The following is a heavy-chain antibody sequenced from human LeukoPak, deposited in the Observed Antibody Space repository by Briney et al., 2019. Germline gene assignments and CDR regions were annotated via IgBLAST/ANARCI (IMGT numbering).Heavy chain of an antibody. CDR3: ARRIATDGSKFFDY. CDR2: IYYSGST. V-gene: IGHV4-39*01. J-gene: IGHJ4*02. D-gene: IGHD6-13*01. Sequence: PSETLSLTCIVSGGSISSSNSYWGWIRQPPGKGLEWIGSIYYSGSTYYNPSLKNRITISVDTSKNQFSLKVRSVTAADTAVYYCARRIATDGSKFFDYWGQGTLVTVSS. CDR1: GGSISSSNSY.